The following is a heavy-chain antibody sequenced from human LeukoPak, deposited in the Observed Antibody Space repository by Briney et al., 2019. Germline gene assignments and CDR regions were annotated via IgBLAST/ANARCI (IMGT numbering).Heavy chain of an antibody. Sequence: ASVKVSCKASGYTFTGYYMHWVRQAPGQGLEWMGIINPSGGSTSYAQKFQGRVTMTRDTSTSTVYMELSSLRSEDTAVYYCARNNDYGDYPGAFDIWGQGTMVTVSS. J-gene: IGHJ3*02. V-gene: IGHV1-46*01. CDR3: ARNNDYGDYPGAFDI. CDR2: INPSGGST. CDR1: GYTFTGYY. D-gene: IGHD4-17*01.